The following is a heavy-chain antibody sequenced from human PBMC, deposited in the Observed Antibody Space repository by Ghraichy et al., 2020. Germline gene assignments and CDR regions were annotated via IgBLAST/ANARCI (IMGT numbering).Heavy chain of an antibody. CDR2: IHHTGNT. CDR1: GDSISTYY. Sequence: SETLSLTCTVSGDSISTYYWSWIRQPPGKGLEWIGCIHHTGNTNYDPSVKSRVTISVDTSKNQFSLQLSSVTAADTAVDYCSRTKTLYALHYGMDVWGQGTTVTISS. D-gene: IGHD5/OR15-5a*01. CDR3: SRTKTLYALHYGMDV. J-gene: IGHJ6*02. V-gene: IGHV4-4*09.